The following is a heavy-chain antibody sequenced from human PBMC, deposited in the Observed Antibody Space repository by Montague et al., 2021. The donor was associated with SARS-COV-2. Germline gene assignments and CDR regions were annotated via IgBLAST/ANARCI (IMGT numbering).Heavy chain of an antibody. D-gene: IGHD3-9*01. V-gene: IGHV4-59*01. J-gene: IGHJ3*02. CDR2: IYYSGST. CDR1: GGSITSYY. CDR3: ARTGLGAYDILTGYTVNAFDM. Sequence: SETLSLTCTVPGGSITSYYWTWIRQPPGKGLEWVGRIYYSGSTNYNPSLKSRVTKSVDTSKNQFSLKLSSVTAADTAVYYCARTGLGAYDILTGYTVNAFDMWGQGTMVTVSS.